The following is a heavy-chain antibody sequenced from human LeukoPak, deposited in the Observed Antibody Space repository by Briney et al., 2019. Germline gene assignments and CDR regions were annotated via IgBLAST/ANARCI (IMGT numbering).Heavy chain of an antibody. CDR3: ARERGNSYGYDY. V-gene: IGHV3-48*03. D-gene: IGHD5-18*01. Sequence: PGGSLRLSCAASGFTFSSYEMNWVRQAPGKGLEWVSYISSSGSTIYYAYSVKGRFTISRDNAKNSLYLQMNSLRAEDTAVYYCARERGNSYGYDYWGQGTLVTVSS. CDR2: ISSSGSTI. J-gene: IGHJ4*02. CDR1: GFTFSSYE.